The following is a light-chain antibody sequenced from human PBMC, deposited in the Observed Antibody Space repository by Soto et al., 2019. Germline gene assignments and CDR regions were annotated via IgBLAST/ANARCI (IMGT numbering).Light chain of an antibody. J-gene: IGLJ1*01. V-gene: IGLV2-14*01. CDR2: EVS. CDR3: SSYTSSTTYV. CDR1: SSDVGGYNY. Sequence: QSVLTQPASVSGSPGQSITISCTGTSSDVGGYNYVSWYQQHPGKAPKLVIYEVSDRPSGISNRLSGSKSGNTASLTISGLQAEDEADYYCSSYTSSTTYVFGTGTKLTVL.